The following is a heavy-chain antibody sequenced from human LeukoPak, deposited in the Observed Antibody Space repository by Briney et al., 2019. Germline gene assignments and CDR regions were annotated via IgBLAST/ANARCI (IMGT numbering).Heavy chain of an antibody. V-gene: IGHV3-9*01. CDR3: AKDIHYYDSSGYYYWNAFDI. CDR2: ISWNSGSI. CDR1: GFTFDDYA. J-gene: IGHJ3*02. Sequence: GGSLRLSCAASGFTFDDYAMRWVRQAPGKGLEWVSGISWNSGSIGYADSVKGRFTISRDNAKNSLYLQMNSLRAEDTALYYCAKDIHYYDSSGYYYWNAFDIWGQGTMVTVSS. D-gene: IGHD3-22*01.